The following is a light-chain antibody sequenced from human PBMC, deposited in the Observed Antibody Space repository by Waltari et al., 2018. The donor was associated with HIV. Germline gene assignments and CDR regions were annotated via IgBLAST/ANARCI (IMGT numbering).Light chain of an antibody. Sequence: QSALTQPPSASGSPGQSVTISCTGTSSDFGGYNYVSWYQLHPGKAPKLMIYEVSKRPPGVPDRFSGSKSGNTASLTVSGLQSEDEADYFCASYAGSTNVFGTGTKVTVL. J-gene: IGLJ1*01. V-gene: IGLV2-8*01. CDR1: SSDFGGYNY. CDR3: ASYAGSTNV. CDR2: EVS.